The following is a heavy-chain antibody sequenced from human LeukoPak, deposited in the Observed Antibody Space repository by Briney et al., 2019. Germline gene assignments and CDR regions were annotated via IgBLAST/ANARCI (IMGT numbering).Heavy chain of an antibody. CDR1: GGSISSNY. CDR3: ASLVVPAAVFDY. CDR2: IYSGGST. Sequence: PSETLSLTCTVSGGSISSNYMSWVRQAPGKGLEWVSVIYSGGSTYYADSVKGRFTISRDNCKNTLYLQMNSLRAEDTAVYYCASLVVPAAVFDYWGQGTLVTVSS. V-gene: IGHV3-53*01. J-gene: IGHJ4*02. D-gene: IGHD2-2*01.